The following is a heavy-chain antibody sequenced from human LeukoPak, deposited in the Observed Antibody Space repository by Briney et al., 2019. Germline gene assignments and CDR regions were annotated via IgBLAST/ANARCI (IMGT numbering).Heavy chain of an antibody. D-gene: IGHD3-22*01. Sequence: ASVKVSCKASGYTFTSYYMHWVRQAPGQGLEWMGIINPSGGSTSYAQKFQGRVTMTRDTSTSTVYMELSSLRSEDTAVYYCARDPDPYYYDSSGQHYYYYGMDVWGQGTTVTVSS. V-gene: IGHV1-46*01. J-gene: IGHJ6*02. CDR2: INPSGGST. CDR1: GYTFTSYY. CDR3: ARDPDPYYYDSSGQHYYYYGMDV.